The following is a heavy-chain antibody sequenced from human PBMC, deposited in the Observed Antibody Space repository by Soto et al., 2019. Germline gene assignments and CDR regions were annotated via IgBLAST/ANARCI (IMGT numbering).Heavy chain of an antibody. D-gene: IGHD2-2*01. Sequence: PGGSLRLSCAASGFTFSNYAMNWVRQAPGKGLEWVSGISGFSCDSTFYADSVKGRFTISRDNSKNTLHLQMNSLRTEDTAVYYCAKNQPSWATRAAFDYWGQGTLVTVSS. CDR2: ISGFSCDST. CDR1: GFTFSNYA. J-gene: IGHJ4*02. V-gene: IGHV3-23*01. CDR3: AKNQPSWATRAAFDY.